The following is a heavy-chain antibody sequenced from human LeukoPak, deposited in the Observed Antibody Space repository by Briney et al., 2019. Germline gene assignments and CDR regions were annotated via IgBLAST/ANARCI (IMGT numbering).Heavy chain of an antibody. CDR1: GYTFTDYY. D-gene: IGHD3-22*01. V-gene: IGHV1-2*02. CDR3: ARVYLGVYYYGSSGYSHLDY. Sequence: ASVKVSCQASGYTFTDYYMHWVRQAHGQGLEWMGWINPNSGGTNYAQKFQGRVTMTRDTSISTAYMELSRLRSDDTAVYYCARVYLGVYYYGSSGYSHLDYWGQGTLVTVSS. J-gene: IGHJ4*02. CDR2: INPNSGGT.